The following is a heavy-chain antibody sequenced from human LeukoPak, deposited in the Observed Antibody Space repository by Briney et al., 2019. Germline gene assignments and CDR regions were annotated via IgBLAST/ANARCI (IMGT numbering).Heavy chain of an antibody. CDR3: ARGSYYDSSGYYGDY. Sequence: GASVKVSCKASGYTFTSYGISWVRQAPGQGLEWMGWISAYNGNTNYAQKFQGRVTMTRNTSISTAYMELSSLRSEDTAVYYCARGSYYDSSGYYGDYWGQGTLVTVSS. D-gene: IGHD3-22*01. CDR1: GYTFTSYG. CDR2: ISAYNGNT. V-gene: IGHV1-18*01. J-gene: IGHJ4*02.